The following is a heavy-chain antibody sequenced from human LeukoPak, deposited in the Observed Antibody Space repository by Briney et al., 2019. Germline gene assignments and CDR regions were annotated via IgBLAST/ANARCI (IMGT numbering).Heavy chain of an antibody. Sequence: SETLSLTCTVPGYSISSDYYWTWIRQPPGKGLEWIGEINHVGSTKYNPSLKSRATMSVDPSKNQFSLKLSAVTAADTAFYYCARGRNNQITMIRGPNHYFGLDVWGQGTTVTVSS. D-gene: IGHD3-10*01. CDR2: INHVGST. CDR3: ARGRNNQITMIRGPNHYFGLDV. CDR1: GYSISSDYY. J-gene: IGHJ6*02. V-gene: IGHV4-38-2*02.